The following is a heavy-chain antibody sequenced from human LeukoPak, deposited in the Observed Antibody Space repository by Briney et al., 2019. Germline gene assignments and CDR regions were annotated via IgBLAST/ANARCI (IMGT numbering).Heavy chain of an antibody. Sequence: GSLRLFFAASGFPFSSYSMSWVRPAPGKGLEWVSAISGSGGSTYYADSVKGRFTISRDNSKNTLYLQMNSLRAEDTAVYYCAKYLISLDYWGQGTLVTVSS. D-gene: IGHD3-10*01. CDR2: ISGSGGST. CDR1: GFPFSSYS. CDR3: AKYLISLDY. V-gene: IGHV3-23*01. J-gene: IGHJ4*02.